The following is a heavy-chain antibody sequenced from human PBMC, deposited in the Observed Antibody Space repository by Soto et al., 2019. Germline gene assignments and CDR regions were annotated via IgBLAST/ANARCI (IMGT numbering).Heavy chain of an antibody. V-gene: IGHV1-46*01. Sequence: QVQLVQSGAEVTKPGASVKLSCRTSGYTFTHYYIHWVRQAPGQGLEWLGIINPASGSTNYAQDFQGRVTLTMDTSTTTVYMDLSGLRAEDTAIFYCARDLAEGDHWGQGTLVTVSS. D-gene: IGHD3-3*02. J-gene: IGHJ4*02. CDR2: INPASGST. CDR1: GYTFTHYY. CDR3: ARDLAEGDH.